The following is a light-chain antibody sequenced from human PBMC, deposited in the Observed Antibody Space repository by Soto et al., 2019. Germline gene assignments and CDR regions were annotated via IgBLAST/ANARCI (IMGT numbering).Light chain of an antibody. CDR2: NDN. CDR1: NIGSKS. Sequence: SYELTQPPSVSVAPGKTARITCGGNNIGSKSVHWYQQKPGQAPVLVIYNDNDRPSGIPERFSGSNSGNTATLTFSRVEAGDEADYYCQVWDSSSDHKVFGGGTKLTVL. J-gene: IGLJ3*02. V-gene: IGLV3-21*04. CDR3: QVWDSSSDHKV.